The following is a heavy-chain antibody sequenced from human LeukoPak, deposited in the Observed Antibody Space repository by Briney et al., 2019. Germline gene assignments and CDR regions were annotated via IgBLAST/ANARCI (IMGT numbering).Heavy chain of an antibody. CDR2: IDWDDDK. CDR1: GFSLNTGAMC. CDR3: ARILCSSWHPPDAFDI. V-gene: IGHV2-70*01. J-gene: IGHJ3*02. Sequence: SGPALVKPTQTLTLTCTFSGFSLNTGAMCVSWIRQPPGKALEWLALIDWDDDKYYSTSLKTRLTISKDTSKNQVVLTMTNMDPVDTGTYYCARILCSSWHPPDAFDIWGQGTTVTVSS. D-gene: IGHD6-13*01.